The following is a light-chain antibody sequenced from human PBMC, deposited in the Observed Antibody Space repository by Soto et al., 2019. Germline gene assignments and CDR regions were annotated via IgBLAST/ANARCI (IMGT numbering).Light chain of an antibody. J-gene: IGKJ5*01. V-gene: IGKV1-12*01. CDR1: QGISSW. Sequence: DIQMTQSPSSVSASVGDRVTITXRASQGISSWLAWYQKKPGKAPNLLIYAASSLQSGVPSRFSGSESGTDFTLTISSLQPEDCAIYFCQQANSFPITFGQGTRLEI. CDR2: AAS. CDR3: QQANSFPIT.